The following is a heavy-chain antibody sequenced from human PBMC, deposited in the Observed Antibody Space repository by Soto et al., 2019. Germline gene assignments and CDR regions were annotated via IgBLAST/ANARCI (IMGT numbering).Heavy chain of an antibody. CDR3: TRDTYYGMDL. CDR2: INTDGSGT. J-gene: IGHJ6*02. V-gene: IGHV3-74*01. Sequence: GGSLRLSCAASGFIFSSDWMHWVRQAPGKGLVWVSRINTDGSGTSYADSVKGRFTISRDNAKNMVYLQMDSLRADDTSIYYCTRDTYYGMDLWGQGTTVAVSS. CDR1: GFIFSSDW.